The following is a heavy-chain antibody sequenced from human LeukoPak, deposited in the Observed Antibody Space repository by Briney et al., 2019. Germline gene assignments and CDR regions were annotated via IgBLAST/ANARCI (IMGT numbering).Heavy chain of an antibody. V-gene: IGHV1-2*02. D-gene: IGHD1-20*01. CDR3: ARGEYNWNQYNWFDP. J-gene: IGHJ5*02. CDR1: GYTFTGYY. Sequence: ASVKVSCKASGYTFTGYYMHWGRQAPGQGLEWMGWINPNSGGTNYAQKFQGRVTMTRDTSISTAYMELSRLRSDDTAVYYCARGEYNWNQYNWFDPWGQGTLVTVSS. CDR2: INPNSGGT.